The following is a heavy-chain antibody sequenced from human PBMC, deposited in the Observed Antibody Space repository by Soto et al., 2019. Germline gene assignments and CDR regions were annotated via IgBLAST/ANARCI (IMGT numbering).Heavy chain of an antibody. CDR1: GFSFSNAW. CDR2: IKRQIAGEAT. J-gene: IGHJ6*02. V-gene: IGHV3-15*07. CDR3: TTGSVEGV. Sequence: EVQLVESGGDLVKPGGSLRLSCAASGFSFSNAWMNWVRQAPGKGLEWVGRIKRQIAGEATDYAGPVKGRFTVFRDDSKSALYLQMNSLKGDDTAVYYCTTGSVEGVWGQGTTVTVS. D-gene: IGHD2-15*01.